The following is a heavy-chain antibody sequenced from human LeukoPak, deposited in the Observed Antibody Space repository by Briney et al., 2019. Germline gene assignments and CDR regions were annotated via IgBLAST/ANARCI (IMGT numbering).Heavy chain of an antibody. CDR2: INSDGSNT. D-gene: IGHD5-24*01. Sequence: GGSLRLSCAASGFTFSSYWMHWVRQAPGKGLVWVSRINSDGSNTSYADSVKGRFTISRDNAKNTLYLQMNSLRAEDTAVYYCARRSSDGAFDIWGQGTMVTVSS. CDR1: GFTFSSYW. J-gene: IGHJ3*02. CDR3: ARRSSDGAFDI. V-gene: IGHV3-74*01.